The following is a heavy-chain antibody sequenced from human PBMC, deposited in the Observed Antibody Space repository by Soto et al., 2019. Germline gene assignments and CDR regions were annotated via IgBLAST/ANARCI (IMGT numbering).Heavy chain of an antibody. J-gene: IGHJ5*02. CDR2: IYYSGST. CDR1: GGSISRGGYY. CDR3: AREANYYGSGSHHSSWIIWFDP. V-gene: IGHV4-31*03. Sequence: SETLSLTCTVSGGSISRGGYYWSWIRQHPGKGLEWIGYIYYSGSTYYKPSLKSRVPITVDTSKNQFYLKLSSVTAADTAVYYCAREANYYGSGSHHSSWIIWFDPWGQGTLVTVSS. D-gene: IGHD3-10*01.